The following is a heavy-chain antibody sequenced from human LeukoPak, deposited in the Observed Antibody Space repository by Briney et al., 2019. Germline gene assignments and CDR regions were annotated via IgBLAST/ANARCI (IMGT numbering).Heavy chain of an antibody. CDR2: ISPSGGRT. D-gene: IGHD6-19*01. CDR3: ARDRADSSGWFNYWYFAL. J-gene: IGHJ2*01. Sequence: GGSLRLSCAASGFIFTNYAMTWVRQAPGKGLEWVSTISPSGGRTYYRDSVKGRFTISRDNSKNTLYLQMNSLRTEDTAVYYCARDRADSSGWFNYWYFALWGRGTLVTVSS. V-gene: IGHV3-23*01. CDR1: GFIFTNYA.